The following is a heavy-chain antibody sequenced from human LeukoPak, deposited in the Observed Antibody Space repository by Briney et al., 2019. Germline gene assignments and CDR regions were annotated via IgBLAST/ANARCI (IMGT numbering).Heavy chain of an antibody. CDR2: IYSGGST. J-gene: IGHJ4*02. CDR1: GFTFSGSA. D-gene: IGHD6-13*01. CDR3: ARVVSSSFYY. Sequence: GGSLRLSCAASGFTFSGSAMHWVRQASGKGLEWVSVIYSGGSTYYADSVKGRFTISRDNSKNTLYLQMNSLRAEDTAVYYCARVVSSSFYYWGQGTLVTVSS. V-gene: IGHV3-66*01.